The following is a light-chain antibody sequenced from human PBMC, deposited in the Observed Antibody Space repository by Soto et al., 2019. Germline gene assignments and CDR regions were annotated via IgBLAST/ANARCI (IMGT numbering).Light chain of an antibody. CDR1: QSVSSR. Sequence: EIVLTQSPGTLSLSPGERATLSCRASQSVSSRLAWYQQKPGQAPRLLIYGASSRATGIPDRFSGSGSGTDFTLTISRLEPEDFAVYYCHQYDSWTFGQGTKVDIK. CDR2: GAS. V-gene: IGKV3-20*01. CDR3: HQYDSWT. J-gene: IGKJ1*01.